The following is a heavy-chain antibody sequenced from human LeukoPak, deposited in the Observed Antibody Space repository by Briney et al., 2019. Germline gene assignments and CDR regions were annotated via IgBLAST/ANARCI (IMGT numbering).Heavy chain of an antibody. D-gene: IGHD2-15*01. CDR2: ISYDGSNK. Sequence: PGRSLRLSCAASGFTFSSYAMHWVRQAPGKGLEWVAVISYDGSNKYYADSVKGRFTISRDNSKNTLYLQMNSLRAEDTAVYYCARDQDIVVVVALDPWGQGTLVTVSS. CDR3: ARDQDIVVVVALDP. V-gene: IGHV3-30*04. J-gene: IGHJ5*02. CDR1: GFTFSSYA.